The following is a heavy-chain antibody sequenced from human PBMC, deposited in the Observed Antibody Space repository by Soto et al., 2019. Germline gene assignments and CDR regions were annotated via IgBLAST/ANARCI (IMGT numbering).Heavy chain of an antibody. V-gene: IGHV4-61*01. CDR2: IYSSGST. CDR1: GGSVSSDNYY. J-gene: IGHJ4*02. CDR3: ARDIRGYSRAFDY. Sequence: SEPLSLTGTVSGGSVSSDNYYWTWIRQPPGKGLEWIGYIYSSGSTNYNPSLKSRVTISLDTSSNQFSLKLTSVTAADTAVYYCARDIRGYSRAFDYWGQGTLVTVSS. D-gene: IGHD5-18*01.